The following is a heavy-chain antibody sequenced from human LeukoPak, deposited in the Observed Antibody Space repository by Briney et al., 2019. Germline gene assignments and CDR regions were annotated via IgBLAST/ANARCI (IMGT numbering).Heavy chain of an antibody. V-gene: IGHV3-23*01. D-gene: IGHD3-16*01. Sequence: GGSLRLSCAASGFTFSSYAMSWVRQAPGKGLEWVSIIYANGNSYYEDSVKGRFTISRDNSKTGMYLQMDSLRAEDTGMYYCVREDLGIEYWGQGTLVIVSS. CDR3: VREDLGIEY. CDR1: GFTFSSYA. CDR2: IYANGNS. J-gene: IGHJ4*02.